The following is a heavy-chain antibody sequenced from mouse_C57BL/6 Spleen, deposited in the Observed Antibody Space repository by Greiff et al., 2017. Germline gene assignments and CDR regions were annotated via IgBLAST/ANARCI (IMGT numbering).Heavy chain of an antibody. CDR1: GYAFSSSW. CDR2: IYPGDGDT. V-gene: IGHV1-82*01. Sequence: QVQLQQSRPELVKPGASVKISCKASGYAFSSSWMNWVKQRPGKGLEWIGRIYPGDGDTNYNGKFKGKATLTADKSSSTAYMQLSSLTSEDSAVYFCASPFITTVVKDAMDYWGQGTSVTVSS. CDR3: ASPFITTVVKDAMDY. J-gene: IGHJ4*01. D-gene: IGHD1-1*01.